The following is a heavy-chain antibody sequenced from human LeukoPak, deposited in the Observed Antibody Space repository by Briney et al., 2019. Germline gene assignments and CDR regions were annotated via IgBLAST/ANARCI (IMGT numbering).Heavy chain of an antibody. J-gene: IGHJ4*02. D-gene: IGHD3-22*01. CDR3: ARVEYYDSSGTWAYYFDY. V-gene: IGHV1-69*13. Sequence: SVKVSCKASGGTFSSYAVSWVRQAPGQGLEWMGGIIPIFGTANYAQKFQGRVTITADESTSTAYMELSSLRSEDTAVYYCARVEYYDSSGTWAYYFDYWGQGTLVTVSS. CDR1: GGTFSSYA. CDR2: IIPIFGTA.